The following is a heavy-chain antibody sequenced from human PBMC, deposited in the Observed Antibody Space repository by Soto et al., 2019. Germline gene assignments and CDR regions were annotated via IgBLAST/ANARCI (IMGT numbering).Heavy chain of an antibody. CDR2: ISYDGSNK. CDR3: ARGYSSSWSEGFDP. J-gene: IGHJ5*02. D-gene: IGHD6-13*01. Sequence: GGSLRLSCAASGFTFSSYGMHWVRQAPGKGLEWVAVISYDGSNKYYADSVKGRFTISRDNSKNTLYLQMNSLRAEDTAVYYCARGYSSSWSEGFDPWGQGTLVTVSS. V-gene: IGHV3-30*03. CDR1: GFTFSSYG.